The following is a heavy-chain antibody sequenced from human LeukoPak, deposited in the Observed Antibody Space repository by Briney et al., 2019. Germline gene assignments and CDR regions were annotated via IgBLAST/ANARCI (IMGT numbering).Heavy chain of an antibody. D-gene: IGHD3-22*01. CDR1: GYTFTGYY. CDR3: AREGPSSGCYYDF. CDR2: INPNSDGT. V-gene: IGHV1-2*02. J-gene: IGHJ4*02. Sequence: GASVKVSCKASGYTFTGYYKHWVRQAPGQGLEWMGWINPNSDGTNYADNFQGRVTMTRDTSISTAYMELSSLKSDDTAVYYCAREGPSSGCYYDFWGQGTLVTVSS.